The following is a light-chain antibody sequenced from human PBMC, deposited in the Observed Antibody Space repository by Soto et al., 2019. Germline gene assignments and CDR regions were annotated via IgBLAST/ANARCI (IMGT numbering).Light chain of an antibody. CDR1: SSDVGAYNH. CDR3: SSYTTTSTVV. J-gene: IGLJ3*02. Sequence: QSALTQSASVSGSPGQSITISCTGTSSDVGAYNHVSWYQQHPGQAPKLMIYDVINRPSGVSNRFSGSKSGNTASLTISGLQAEDEADYYCSSYTTTSTVVFGGGTKVTVL. V-gene: IGLV2-14*03. CDR2: DVI.